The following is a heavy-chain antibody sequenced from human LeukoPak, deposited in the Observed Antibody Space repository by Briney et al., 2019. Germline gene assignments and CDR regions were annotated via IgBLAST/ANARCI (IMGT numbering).Heavy chain of an antibody. CDR1: GFTFGSYA. J-gene: IGHJ4*02. CDR3: ARAPGWLQLGGYFDY. Sequence: GGSLRLSCAASGFTFGSYAMHWVRQAPGKGLEWVAGISYDGSNKYYADSVKGRFTISRDNSKHTLYLQMNSLRAEDTAVYYCARAPGWLQLGGYFDYWGQGTLVTASS. V-gene: IGHV3-30*04. D-gene: IGHD1-1*01. CDR2: ISYDGSNK.